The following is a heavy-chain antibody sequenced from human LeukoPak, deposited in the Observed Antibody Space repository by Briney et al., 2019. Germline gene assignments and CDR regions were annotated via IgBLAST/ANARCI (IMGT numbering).Heavy chain of an antibody. D-gene: IGHD3-22*01. V-gene: IGHV4-31*03. CDR3: AREFRGSSGYPIPHFDY. J-gene: IGHJ4*02. CDR2: IYNSGST. Sequence: TLSLTCTVSGGSISSGGYYWSWIRQHPGKGLEWIGYIYNSGSTYYNPSLKSRVTISVDTSKNQFSLNLSSVTAADTAVYFCAREFRGSSGYPIPHFDYWGQGTLVTVSS. CDR1: GGSISSGGYY.